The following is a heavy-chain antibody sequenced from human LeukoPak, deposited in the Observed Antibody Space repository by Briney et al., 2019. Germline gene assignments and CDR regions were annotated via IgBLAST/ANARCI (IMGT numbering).Heavy chain of an antibody. CDR3: AKDIGHYGSGSCYDY. D-gene: IGHD3-10*01. V-gene: IGHV3-9*01. CDR1: GFTFDDYA. Sequence: PGGSLRLSCAASGFTFDDYAMHWVRQAPGKGLEWVSGISWNSGSIGYADSVKGRFTISRDNAKNSLYLQMNSLRAEDTALYYCAKDIGHYGSGSCYDYWGQGTLVTVSS. CDR2: ISWNSGSI. J-gene: IGHJ4*02.